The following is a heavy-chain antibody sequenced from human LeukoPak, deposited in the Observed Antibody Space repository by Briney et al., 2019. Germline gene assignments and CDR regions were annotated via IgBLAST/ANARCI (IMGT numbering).Heavy chain of an antibody. CDR1: GFTFSYYA. J-gene: IGHJ4*02. D-gene: IGHD3-10*01. V-gene: IGHV3-30*18. CDR3: AKDLAYYGSGREMVDY. CDR2: MSSDGTNK. Sequence: PGGSLRLSCAASGFTFSYYAMHWVRQAPGKGLEWVAVMSSDGTNKYYAESVKGRFTISRDTSKNTLYLQMSSLRAEDTAVYYCAKDLAYYGSGREMVDYWGQGTLVTVSS.